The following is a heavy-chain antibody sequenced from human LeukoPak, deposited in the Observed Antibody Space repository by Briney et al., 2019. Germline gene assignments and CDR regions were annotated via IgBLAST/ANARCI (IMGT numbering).Heavy chain of an antibody. CDR1: GYSISSGYY. J-gene: IGHJ4*02. D-gene: IGHD3-3*01. V-gene: IGHV4-38-2*01. CDR2: IYHSGST. Sequence: SETLSLTCAVSGYSISSGYYWGWIRQPPGKGLEWIGSIYHSGSTYYNPSLKSRVTISVDTSKNQFSLKLSSVTAADTAVYYCAGFGVAVDWGQGTLVTVSS. CDR3: AGFGVAVD.